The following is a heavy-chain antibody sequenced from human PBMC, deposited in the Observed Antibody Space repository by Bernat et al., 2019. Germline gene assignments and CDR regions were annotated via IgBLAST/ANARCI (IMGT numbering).Heavy chain of an antibody. Sequence: QVQLVQSEAEVKKPGASVKVSCKASGYTFTGYYMHWVRQAPGQGLEWMGRINPNSGGTNYAQKFQGRVTMTRDTSISTAYMELSRLRSDDTAVYYCAVITIFGVGPSVWFDPWGQGTLVTVSS. D-gene: IGHD3-3*01. CDR1: GYTFTGYY. CDR3: AVITIFGVGPSVWFDP. J-gene: IGHJ5*02. V-gene: IGHV1-2*06. CDR2: INPNSGGT.